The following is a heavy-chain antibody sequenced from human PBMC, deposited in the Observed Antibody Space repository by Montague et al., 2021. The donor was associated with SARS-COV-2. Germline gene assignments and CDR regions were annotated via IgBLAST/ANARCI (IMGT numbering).Heavy chain of an antibody. CDR1: GGSISGYY. D-gene: IGHD2-8*01. J-gene: IGHJ6*02. CDR3: ARLLRSCTNGVCRTYYYYAMDV. CDR2: IYYSGST. Sequence: SETLSLTCTVSGGSISGYYWSWIRQPPGKGLEWIGYIYYSGSTKXNPFLESRVTVSVDRSKNQVSLKLSSVTAADTAVYYCARLLRSCTNGVCRTYYYYAMDVWGQGTTVTGSS. V-gene: IGHV4-59*01.